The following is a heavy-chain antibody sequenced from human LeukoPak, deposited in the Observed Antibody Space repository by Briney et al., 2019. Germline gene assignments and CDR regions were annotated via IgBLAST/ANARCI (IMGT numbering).Heavy chain of an antibody. D-gene: IGHD5-18*01. V-gene: IGHV4-39*01. CDR1: GGSISSSSYY. CDR3: ARDTAMATSDY. Sequence: SETLSLTCTVSGGSISSSSYYWGWIRQPPGKGLEWIGSIYYSGSTYYNPSLKSRVTLSVDTSKNQFSLKLSSVTAADTAVYYCARDTAMATSDYWGQGTLVTVSS. J-gene: IGHJ4*02. CDR2: IYYSGST.